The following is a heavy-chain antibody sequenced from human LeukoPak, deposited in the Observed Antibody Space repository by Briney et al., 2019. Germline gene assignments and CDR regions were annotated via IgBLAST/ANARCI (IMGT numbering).Heavy chain of an antibody. J-gene: IGHJ4*02. CDR3: ATGARRRD. V-gene: IGHV3-15*01. Sequence: TGGSLRLSCAASGFTFSSYWMHWVRQATGKGLVWVGRVKSKTDDGTTEYAAPVRGRFTISRDDSKNTLHLEMNSLKTEDTGVYYCATGARRRDWGQGTLVTVSS. CDR1: GFTFSSYW. CDR2: VKSKTDDGTT.